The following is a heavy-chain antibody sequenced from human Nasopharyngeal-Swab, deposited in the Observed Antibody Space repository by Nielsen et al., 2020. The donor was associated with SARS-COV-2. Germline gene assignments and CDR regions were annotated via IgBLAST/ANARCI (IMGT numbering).Heavy chain of an antibody. CDR2: ISGSGGST. CDR1: GFTFSSYA. Sequence: GGSLRLSCAASGFTFSSYAMNWVRQAPGKGLEWVSAISGSGGSTYYADSMKGRFTISRDNSKNTLYLQMNSLRAGDTAVYYCARANTYYFQSGGSSHFDYWGQGTLVTVS. D-gene: IGHD3-22*01. V-gene: IGHV3-23*01. CDR3: ARANTYYFQSGGSSHFDY. J-gene: IGHJ4*02.